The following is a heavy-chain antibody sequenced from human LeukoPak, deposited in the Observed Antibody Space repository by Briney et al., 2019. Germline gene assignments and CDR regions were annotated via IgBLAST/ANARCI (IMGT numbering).Heavy chain of an antibody. CDR1: DDSISDYY. J-gene: IGHJ4*02. V-gene: IGHV4-59*12. CDR2: FYNSGRS. CDR3: ARGPGIVGATRYFDY. D-gene: IGHD1-26*01. Sequence: SETLSLTCTVSDDSISDYYRGWIRQPPGKGLEWIGYFYNSGRSTYNPSLKSRVTISADTSKNQFSLKLSSVTAADTAVYYCARGPGIVGATRYFDYWGQGTLVTVSS.